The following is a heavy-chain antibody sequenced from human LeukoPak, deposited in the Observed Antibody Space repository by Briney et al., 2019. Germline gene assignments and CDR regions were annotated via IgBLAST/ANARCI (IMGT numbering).Heavy chain of an antibody. CDR2: IYYSGST. CDR1: GGSISSYY. D-gene: IGHD4-11*01. CDR3: ARYDYSISAAGIDN. Sequence: PSETLSLTCTVSGGSISSYYWSWIRQPPGKGLEWIGDIYYSGSTNYNPSLKSRVSISVDTSKKQCSLKLSSVLCADKAVDYCARYDYSISAAGIDNWGQGTLVTASS. V-gene: IGHV4-59*01. J-gene: IGHJ4*02.